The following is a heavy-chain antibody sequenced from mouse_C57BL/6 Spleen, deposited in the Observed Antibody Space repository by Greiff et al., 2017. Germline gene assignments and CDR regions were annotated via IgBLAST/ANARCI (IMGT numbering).Heavy chain of an antibody. Sequence: VQLQQSGTVLARPGASVKMSCKTSGYTFTSYWMHWVKQRPGQGLEWIGAIYPGNSDTSYNQKFKGKAKLTAVTSASTAYMELSSLTNEDSAVYYCTRSDYYGSGYRGAMDYWGQGTSVTVSS. CDR3: TRSDYYGSGYRGAMDY. V-gene: IGHV1-5*01. J-gene: IGHJ4*01. D-gene: IGHD1-1*01. CDR1: GYTFTSYW. CDR2: IYPGNSDT.